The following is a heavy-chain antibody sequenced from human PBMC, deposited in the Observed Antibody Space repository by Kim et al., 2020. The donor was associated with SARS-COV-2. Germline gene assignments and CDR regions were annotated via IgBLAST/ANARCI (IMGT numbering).Heavy chain of an antibody. CDR3: ATSITIFGGVDP. J-gene: IGHJ5*02. D-gene: IGHD3-3*01. V-gene: IGHV1-24*01. Sequence: ASVKVSCKVSGYTLTELSMHWVRQAPGKGLEWMGGFDPEDGETIYAQKFQGRVTMTEDTSTDTAYMEPSSLRSEDTAVYYCATSITIFGGVDPGGQGTLVTVSS. CDR1: GYTLTELS. CDR2: FDPEDGET.